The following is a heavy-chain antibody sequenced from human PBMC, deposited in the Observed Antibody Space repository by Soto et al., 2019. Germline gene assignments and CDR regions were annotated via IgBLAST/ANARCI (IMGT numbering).Heavy chain of an antibody. CDR2: ISWNSGSI. CDR1: GFTFDDYA. D-gene: IGHD2-2*02. CDR3: AKGVVVPAAIHYYYGMDV. J-gene: IGHJ6*02. V-gene: IGHV3-9*01. Sequence: EVQLVESGGGLVQPGRSLRLSCAASGFTFDDYAMHWVRQAPGKGLEWVSGISWNSGSIGYADSVKGRFTISRDNAKNSLYLQMNSLRAEDTALYYCAKGVVVPAAIHYYYGMDVWGQGTTVTVSS.